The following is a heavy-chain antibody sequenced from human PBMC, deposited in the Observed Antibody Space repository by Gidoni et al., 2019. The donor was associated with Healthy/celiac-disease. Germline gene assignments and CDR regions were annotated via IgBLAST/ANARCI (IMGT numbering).Heavy chain of an antibody. J-gene: IGHJ3*02. CDR2: IYSGGST. V-gene: IGHV3-66*01. Sequence: EVQLVESGGGLVQPGGSLRLSCAASGFTVSSNYMSWVRQAPGKGLEWVSVIYSGGSTYYADSVKGRFTISRDNSKNTLYLQMNSLRAEDTAVYYCARVGIVVVPAAMGREDAFDIWGQGTMVTVSS. CDR1: GFTVSSNY. D-gene: IGHD2-2*01. CDR3: ARVGIVVVPAAMGREDAFDI.